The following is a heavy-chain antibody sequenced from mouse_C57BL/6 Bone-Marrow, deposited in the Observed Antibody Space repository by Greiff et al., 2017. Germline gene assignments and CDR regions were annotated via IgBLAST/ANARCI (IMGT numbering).Heavy chain of an antibody. V-gene: IGHV2-5*01. J-gene: IGHJ3*01. Sequence: VKLMESGPGLVQPSQSLSITCTVSGFSLTSYGVHWVRQSPGKGLEWLGVIWRGGSTDYNAAFMSRLGITKDNSKSQVFFKMNSLQADDTAIYYCAKGITTVPFAYWGQGNLVTVSA. CDR3: AKGITTVPFAY. D-gene: IGHD1-1*01. CDR2: IWRGGST. CDR1: GFSLTSYG.